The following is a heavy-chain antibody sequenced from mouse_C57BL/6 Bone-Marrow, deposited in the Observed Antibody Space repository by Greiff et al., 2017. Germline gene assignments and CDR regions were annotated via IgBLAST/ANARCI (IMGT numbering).Heavy chain of an antibody. CDR2: INPGSGGT. D-gene: IGHD1-1*01. Sequence: VQLQQSGAELVRPGTSVKVSCKASGYAFTNYLIEWVKQRPGQGLEWIGVINPGSGGTNYNEKFKGKATLTADKSSSTAYMQLSSLTSEDSAVYFCARVIYYYGSSYVYWYFDVWGTGTTVTGSS. CDR3: ARVIYYYGSSYVYWYFDV. V-gene: IGHV1-54*01. CDR1: GYAFTNYL. J-gene: IGHJ1*03.